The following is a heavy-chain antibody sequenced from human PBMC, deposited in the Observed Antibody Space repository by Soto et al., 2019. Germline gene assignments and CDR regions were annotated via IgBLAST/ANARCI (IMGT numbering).Heavy chain of an antibody. CDR1: GFTFSSYW. CDR2: IKQDGSEK. V-gene: IGHV3-7*03. Sequence: GGSLRLSCAASGFTFSSYWMSWVRQAPGKGLEWVANIKQDGSEKYYVDSVKGRFTISRDNSRNMLYLQMNSLGVEDTALYYCAKDRQPDGIWSFDYWGRGTLVTVSS. J-gene: IGHJ4*02. CDR3: AKDRQPDGIWSFDY. D-gene: IGHD1-20*01.